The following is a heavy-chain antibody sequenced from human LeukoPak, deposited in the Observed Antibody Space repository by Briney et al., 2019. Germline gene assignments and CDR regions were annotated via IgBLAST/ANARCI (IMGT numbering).Heavy chain of an antibody. CDR1: GDSISSSSYY. V-gene: IGHV4-39*01. D-gene: IGHD1-1*01. CDR3: ARRPGTTGTTGSFYY. J-gene: IGHJ4*02. CDR2: FYYSGST. Sequence: SETLSLTCTVSGDSISSSSYYCGWIRQPPGKGLEWIGSFYYSGSTYYNPSLKSRVTISLDTSKNQFSLKLSSVTAADTAVYYCARRPGTTGTTGSFYYWGQGTLVTVSS.